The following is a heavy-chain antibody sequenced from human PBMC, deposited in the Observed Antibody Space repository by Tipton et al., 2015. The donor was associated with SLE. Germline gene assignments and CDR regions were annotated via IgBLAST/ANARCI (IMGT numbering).Heavy chain of an antibody. J-gene: IGHJ6*02. CDR2: IYYSGST. V-gene: IGHV4-59*02. Sequence: LRLSCTVSGASVSSNYWSWIRQPPGKGLEWIGYIYYSGSTNYNPSLKSRVTISVDTSKNQISLKMRSVTAADTAVYYCARDQGRGLGGGVYYFGVDVWGQGTAVTVSS. CDR1: GASVSSNY. D-gene: IGHD3-16*01. CDR3: ARDQGRGLGGGVYYFGVDV.